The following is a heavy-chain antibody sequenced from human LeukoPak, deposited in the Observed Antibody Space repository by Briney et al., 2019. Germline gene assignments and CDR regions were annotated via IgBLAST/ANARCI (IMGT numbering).Heavy chain of an antibody. CDR3: ARVSVAATYFRAFDI. J-gene: IGHJ3*02. CDR1: GYTFTSYY. Sequence: ASVKVSCKAAGYTFTSYYMHWLRQAPGQGLEWMGINNPSGGSPTYAQNFQGRVTMTRDTSTSTVYMDLRSLRSEDTAVYYCARVSVAATYFRAFDIWGQGTLVTVSS. CDR2: NNPSGGSP. V-gene: IGHV1-46*01. D-gene: IGHD1-26*01.